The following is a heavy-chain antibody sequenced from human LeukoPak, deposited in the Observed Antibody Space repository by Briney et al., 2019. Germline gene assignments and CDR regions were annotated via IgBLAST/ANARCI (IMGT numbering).Heavy chain of an antibody. CDR2: ISYDGSNK. D-gene: IGHD2-21*02. Sequence: GGSLRLSCAASGFTFSSYSMNWVRQAPGKGLEWVAVISYDGSNKYYADSVKGRFTISRDNSKSTLYLQMDSLIAGDTAVYYCARQGDTGSWYFDYWGQGTLVTVSS. J-gene: IGHJ4*02. CDR1: GFTFSSYS. CDR3: ARQGDTGSWYFDY. V-gene: IGHV3-30*03.